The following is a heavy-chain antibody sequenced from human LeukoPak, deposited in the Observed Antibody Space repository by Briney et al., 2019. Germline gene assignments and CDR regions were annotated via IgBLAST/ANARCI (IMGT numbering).Heavy chain of an antibody. Sequence: PSETLSLTCAVYGGSFSGYYWSWIRQPPGKGLEWIGEINHSGSTNYNPSLKSRVTISVDTSKNQFSLKLSSVTAADTAVYYCASGEMATSFDYWGQGTLVTVSS. J-gene: IGHJ4*02. D-gene: IGHD5-24*01. CDR2: INHSGST. CDR1: GGSFSGYY. V-gene: IGHV4-34*01. CDR3: ASGEMATSFDY.